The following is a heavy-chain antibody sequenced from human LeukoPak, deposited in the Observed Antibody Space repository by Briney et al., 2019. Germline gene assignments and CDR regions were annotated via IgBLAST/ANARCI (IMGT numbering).Heavy chain of an antibody. J-gene: IGHJ4*02. Sequence: PSETLSLTCTVSGGSISSHYWSWIRQPPGKGLEWIGYMYYSGSTNYNPSLKSRVTISVDTSKNQFSLKLSSVTAADTAVYYCARGGAAGMRYFDYWGQGTLVIVSS. CDR2: MYYSGST. CDR1: GGSISSHY. CDR3: ARGGAAGMRYFDY. V-gene: IGHV4-59*11. D-gene: IGHD6-13*01.